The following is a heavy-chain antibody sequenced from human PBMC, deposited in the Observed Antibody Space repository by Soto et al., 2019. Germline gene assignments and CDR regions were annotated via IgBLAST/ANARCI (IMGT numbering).Heavy chain of an antibody. CDR1: GGTFSSYA. CDR2: VIPIFGTG. J-gene: IGHJ6*02. CDR3: AKVPVVVVPAAIRGFYYYGMDV. D-gene: IGHD2-2*02. Sequence: SVKVSCRASGGTFSSYASSWVLQAPGQGLEWMGGVIPIFGTGNYAQKFQGRVTITAGKSTSTAYMELSSLRSEDTAVYYCAKVPVVVVPAAIRGFYYYGMDVWGQGTTVTVSS. V-gene: IGHV1-69*06.